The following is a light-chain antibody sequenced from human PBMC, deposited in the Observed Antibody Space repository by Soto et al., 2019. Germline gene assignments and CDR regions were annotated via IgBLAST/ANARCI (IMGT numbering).Light chain of an antibody. V-gene: IGKV3-15*01. CDR3: QQYNNWPGT. Sequence: EIVMTQSPATLSVSPGGRATLSCRASQSINGNLAWYQHKPGQAPRLLISGASARATGFPARFSGSGSGTEFTLTISSLQSEDFAVYYCQQYNNWPGTFGQGTKVDIK. J-gene: IGKJ1*01. CDR2: GAS. CDR1: QSINGN.